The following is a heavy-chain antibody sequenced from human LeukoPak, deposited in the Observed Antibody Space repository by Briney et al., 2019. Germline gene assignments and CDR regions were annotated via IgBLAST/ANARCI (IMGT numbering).Heavy chain of an antibody. CDR3: ARVSPYSGYDYLDY. Sequence: ASVKVSCKASGYTFTGYYMHWVRQAPGQGLEWLGWINPNSGGTNYAKKFQGRVTMTRDTSISTAYMELSRLRSDDTAVYYCARVSPYSGYDYLDYWGQGTLVTVSS. D-gene: IGHD5-12*01. CDR2: INPNSGGT. CDR1: GYTFTGYY. J-gene: IGHJ4*02. V-gene: IGHV1-2*02.